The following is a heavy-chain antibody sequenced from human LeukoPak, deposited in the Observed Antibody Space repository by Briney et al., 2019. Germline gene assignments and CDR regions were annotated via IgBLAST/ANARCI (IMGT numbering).Heavy chain of an antibody. D-gene: IGHD3-22*01. CDR3: TKRTPVVAAFDI. V-gene: IGHV1-18*01. J-gene: IGHJ3*02. CDR1: GYTFTSCG. Sequence: EASVKVSCKASGYTFTSCGISWVRQAPGQGLEWMGWISAYNGNTNYAQKLQGRVTMTTDTSTSTAYMELSSLRSEDTAVYYCTKRTPVVAAFDIWGQGTMVTVSS. CDR2: ISAYNGNT.